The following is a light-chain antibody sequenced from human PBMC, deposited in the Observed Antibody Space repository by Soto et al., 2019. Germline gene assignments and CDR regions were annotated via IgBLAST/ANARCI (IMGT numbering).Light chain of an antibody. CDR2: GAS. CDR3: QQYSNWPPAIT. CDR1: QSVSSN. J-gene: IGKJ5*01. Sequence: EIVLTQSPATLSLAPGERATLSGRSSQSVSSNLAWYQQKPGQAPRPLIYGASTTATGVPDTSSGSGSGTEFTLIISSLQSEDVALYYCQQYSNWPPAITLGQGTRLEIK. V-gene: IGKV3-15*01.